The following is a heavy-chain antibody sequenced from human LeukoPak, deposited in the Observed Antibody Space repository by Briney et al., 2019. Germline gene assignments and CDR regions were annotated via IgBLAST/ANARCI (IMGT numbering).Heavy chain of an antibody. Sequence: GGSLRLSCAASGFTFSSYEMNWVRQAPGKGLEWVSYISSSGSTIYYADSVKGRFTISRDNAKTSLYLQMNSLRAEDTAVYYCARLYSSGWYDFDYWGQGTLVTVSS. CDR3: ARLYSSGWYDFDY. CDR1: GFTFSSYE. V-gene: IGHV3-48*03. D-gene: IGHD6-19*01. J-gene: IGHJ4*02. CDR2: ISSSGSTI.